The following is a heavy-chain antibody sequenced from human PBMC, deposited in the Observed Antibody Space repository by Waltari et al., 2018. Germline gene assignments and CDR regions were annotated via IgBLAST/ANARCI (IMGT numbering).Heavy chain of an antibody. D-gene: IGHD4-17*01. CDR2: ISSGGSA. J-gene: IGHJ6*02. CDR1: GFTFSDYY. CDR3: ARGRDFGDYVRGTRLYKYAMDV. Sequence: QVQLVESGGDLVKPGGSLRLACEGSGFTFSDYYMSWIRHIAGKGLEWGAHISSGGSADYAESVKGRFSISRDNAMQSVYLHMNSLRVEDTAVYFCARGRDFGDYVRGTRLYKYAMDVWGQGTTVTVSS. V-gene: IGHV3-11*04.